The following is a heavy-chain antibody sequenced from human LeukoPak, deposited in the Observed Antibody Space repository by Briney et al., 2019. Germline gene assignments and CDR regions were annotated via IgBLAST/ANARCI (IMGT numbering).Heavy chain of an antibody. CDR3: ARVGGAAANY. CDR2: IYKVGTT. J-gene: IGHJ4*02. Sequence: GGSLRLSCAASGFTVSDMYMSWVRQAPGRGLEWVSVIYKVGTTHYADSVKGRFTISRDNSKNTLFLQMNSLRAEDTAVYYCARVGGAAANYWGQGTLVIVSS. CDR1: GFTVSDMY. D-gene: IGHD6-13*01. V-gene: IGHV3-53*01.